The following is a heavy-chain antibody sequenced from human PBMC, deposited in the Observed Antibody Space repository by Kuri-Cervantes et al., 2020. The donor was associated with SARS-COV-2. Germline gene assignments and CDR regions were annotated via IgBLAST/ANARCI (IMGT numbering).Heavy chain of an antibody. D-gene: IGHD2-21*01. CDR3: ARSWSLWNNWFDP. CDR1: GGSISSYY. J-gene: IGHJ5*02. CDR2: IYYSGST. Sequence: SETLSLTCTVSGGSISSYYWSWIRQPPGKGLEWIGYIYYSGSTNYNPSLKSRVTISVDTSKNQFSLKLSSVTAADTAVYYCARSWSLWNNWFDPWGQGTLVTVSS. V-gene: IGHV4-59*01.